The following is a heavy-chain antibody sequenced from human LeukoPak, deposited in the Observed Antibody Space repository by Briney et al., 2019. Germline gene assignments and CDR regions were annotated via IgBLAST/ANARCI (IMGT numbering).Heavy chain of an antibody. CDR2: INPNSGGT. CDR3: AGDIPYGGKPGYNWFDP. J-gene: IGHJ5*02. Sequence: GASVKVSCKASGYTFTGYYMNWVRQAPGQGLEWMGWINPNSGGTNYAQKFQGRVTMTRDTSISTAYMELSRLRSDDTAVYYCAGDIPYGGKPGYNWFDPWGQGTRVIVSS. V-gene: IGHV1-2*02. CDR1: GYTFTGYY. D-gene: IGHD4-23*01.